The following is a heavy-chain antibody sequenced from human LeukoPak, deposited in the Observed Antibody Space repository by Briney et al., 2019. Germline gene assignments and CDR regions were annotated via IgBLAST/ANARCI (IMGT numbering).Heavy chain of an antibody. Sequence: SETLSLTCDVSGYSISSGYCWGWIRQPPGKGLEWIGNVFHTGSTYYNPSLKSRVTISVDMSKNQLSLKMRSVTAADTAAYYCARETCGAPRLDYWGQGILVIVSS. CDR3: ARETCGAPRLDY. V-gene: IGHV4-38-2*01. CDR2: VFHTGST. CDR1: GYSISSGYC. D-gene: IGHD3-10*01. J-gene: IGHJ4*02.